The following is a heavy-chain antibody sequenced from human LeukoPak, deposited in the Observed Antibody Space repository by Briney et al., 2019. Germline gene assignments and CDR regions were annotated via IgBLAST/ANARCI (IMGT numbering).Heavy chain of an antibody. CDR3: AKDAGMVRGVIRL. V-gene: IGHV3-30*02. D-gene: IGHD3-10*01. CDR2: IRYDGSNK. J-gene: IGHJ4*02. CDR1: GFTFSXXX. Sequence: XASGFTFSXXXXXWVRQAPGXXXEXVSFIRYDGSNKYYADSVKGRFTISRDNSKNTLYLQMNSLRAEDTAVYYCAKDAGMVRGVIRLWGQGTLVTVSS.